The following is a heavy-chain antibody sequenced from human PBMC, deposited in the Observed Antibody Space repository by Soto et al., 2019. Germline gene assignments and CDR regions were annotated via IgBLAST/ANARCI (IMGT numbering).Heavy chain of an antibody. Sequence: ASVKVSCEASGYTFTSYDINWVRQATGQGLEWMGWMNPNSGNTGYAQKFQGRVTMTRNTSISTAYMELSSLRSEDTAVYYCARDIVVVVAADNYYYYGMDVWGQGTTVTVSS. J-gene: IGHJ6*02. CDR2: MNPNSGNT. V-gene: IGHV1-8*01. CDR3: ARDIVVVVAADNYYYYGMDV. D-gene: IGHD2-15*01. CDR1: GYTFTSYD.